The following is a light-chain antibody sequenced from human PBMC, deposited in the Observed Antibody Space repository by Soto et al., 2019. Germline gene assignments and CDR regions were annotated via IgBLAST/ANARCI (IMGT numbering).Light chain of an antibody. CDR2: AAS. J-gene: IGKJ1*01. V-gene: IGKV3-20*01. CDR1: QSVDSSY. CDR3: QQYSSSSWT. Sequence: EIVLTQSPGTLSFSPGERAPLSCRASQSVDSSYLAWYQQKPGQAPRILIFAASSRATGIPDRFSGSGSGTDFTLTISRLEPEDFAVYYCQQYSSSSWTFGQGTKVDIK.